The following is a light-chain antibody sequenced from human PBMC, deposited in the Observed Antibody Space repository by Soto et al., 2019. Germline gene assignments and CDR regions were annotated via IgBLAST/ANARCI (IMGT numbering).Light chain of an antibody. J-gene: IGLJ3*02. V-gene: IGLV1-51*01. CDR1: RSNIGNNY. CDR2: DND. Sequence: QSVLTQPPSVSAAPGQKVTVSCSGSRSNIGNNYVSWYQHLPGTAPKLLIYDNDKRPSGIPDRFSASKSVTSATLDITGLQTGDEADYYCEAWDSNLSGGVFGGGTQLTVL. CDR3: EAWDSNLSGGV.